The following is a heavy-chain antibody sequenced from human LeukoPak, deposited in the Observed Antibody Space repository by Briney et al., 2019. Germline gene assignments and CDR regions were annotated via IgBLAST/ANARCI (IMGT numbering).Heavy chain of an antibody. D-gene: IGHD1-26*01. CDR1: GFTFSSYA. CDR3: AKAPSELLLAFDI. V-gene: IGHV3-23*01. J-gene: IGHJ3*02. Sequence: GGSLRLSCAASGFTFSSYAMSWVRQAPGKGLEWVSAISGSGGSTYYADSVKGRFTVSRDNSKNTLYLQMNSLRAEDTAVYYCAKAPSELLLAFDIWGQGTMVTVSS. CDR2: ISGSGGST.